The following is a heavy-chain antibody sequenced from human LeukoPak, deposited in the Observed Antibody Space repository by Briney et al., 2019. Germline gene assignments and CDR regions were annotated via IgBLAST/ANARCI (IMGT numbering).Heavy chain of an antibody. V-gene: IGHV1-2*06. CDR2: MNPNNGYT. CDR3: ARGQSVAPASY. D-gene: IGHD2-2*01. CDR1: GYTFTTYD. J-gene: IGHJ4*02. Sequence: ASVKVSCKASGYTFTTYDINWVRQATGQGLEWMGRMNPNNGYTNYAQKFQGRVTMTRDTSISTAYMELSRLRSDDTAVYYCARGQSVAPASYWGQGTLVTVSS.